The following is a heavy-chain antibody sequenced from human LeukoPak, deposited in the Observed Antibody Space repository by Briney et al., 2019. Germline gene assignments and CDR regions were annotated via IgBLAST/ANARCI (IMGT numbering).Heavy chain of an antibody. CDR1: GFYFSSYE. V-gene: IGHV3-48*03. CDR2: ISSSGSTI. Sequence: PGGSLRLSCAASGFYFSSYEMNWVRQAPGKGLEWVSYISSSGSTIYYADSVKGRFTISRDNAKNSLYLQMNSLRAEDTALYYCARGGDGGMKFGYWGQGTLVTVSS. CDR3: ARGGDGGMKFGY. J-gene: IGHJ4*02. D-gene: IGHD4-23*01.